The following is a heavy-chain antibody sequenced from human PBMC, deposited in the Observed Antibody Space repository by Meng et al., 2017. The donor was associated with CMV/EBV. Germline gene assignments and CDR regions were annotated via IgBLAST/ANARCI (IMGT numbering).Heavy chain of an antibody. V-gene: IGHV3-20*01. Sequence: AASGFTVDDYGMSWVRQAPGKGLEWVSGINWNGGSTGYADSVKGRFTISRDNAKNSLYLQMNSLRAEDTAWYHCARGRAAAVALFDYWGQGTLVTVSS. CDR2: INWNGGST. D-gene: IGHD6-19*01. CDR1: GFTVDDYG. CDR3: ARGRAAAVALFDY. J-gene: IGHJ4*02.